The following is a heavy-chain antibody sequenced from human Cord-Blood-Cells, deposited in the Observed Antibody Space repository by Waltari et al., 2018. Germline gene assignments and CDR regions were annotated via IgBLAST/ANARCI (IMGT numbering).Heavy chain of an antibody. J-gene: IGHJ4*02. CDR2: IYYSGST. CDR3: ASVRFLEWLLYY. CDR1: GGSISSSSYY. Sequence: QLQLQESGPGLVKPSETLSLTCTVPGGSISSSSYYWGWIRQPPGKGLEWIGSIYYSGSTSSTPALKSRVTISVDTSKNQFSLRLNSVTAADTAGYCCASVRFLEWLLYYWGQETLVTVSS. V-gene: IGHV4-39*01. D-gene: IGHD3-3*01.